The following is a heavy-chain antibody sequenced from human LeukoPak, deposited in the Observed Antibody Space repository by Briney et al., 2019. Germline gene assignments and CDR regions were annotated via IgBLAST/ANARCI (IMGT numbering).Heavy chain of an antibody. CDR2: INHSGST. CDR3: ARDSSGIDY. V-gene: IGHV4-34*01. D-gene: IGHD2-21*01. CDR1: GGSFSGYC. Sequence: SETLSLTCAVYGGSFSGYCWSWIRQPPGKGLEWIGEINHSGSTNYNPSLKSRVTISVDKSKNQFSLKLSSVTAADTAVYYCARDSSGIDYWGQGTLVTVSS. J-gene: IGHJ4*02.